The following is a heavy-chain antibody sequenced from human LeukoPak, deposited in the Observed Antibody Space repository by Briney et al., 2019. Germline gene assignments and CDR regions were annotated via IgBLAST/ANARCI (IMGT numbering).Heavy chain of an antibody. V-gene: IGHV1-18*01. J-gene: IGHJ6*02. CDR1: GYTFNTYG. Sequence: ASVNVSCKASGYTFNTYGITWVRQAPGQGLEWMGWINTDNGNTNYAQNLQGGVSMTTDTSTTTAYMELRSLRSDDTAVYYCARVPWYYGSGTPKFWGYYGMDVWGQGTTVTVSS. D-gene: IGHD3-10*01. CDR2: INTDNGNT. CDR3: ARVPWYYGSGTPKFWGYYGMDV.